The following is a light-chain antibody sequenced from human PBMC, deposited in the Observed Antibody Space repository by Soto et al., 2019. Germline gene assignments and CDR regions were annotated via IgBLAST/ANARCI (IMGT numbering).Light chain of an antibody. V-gene: IGKV1-39*01. CDR2: GAS. J-gene: IGKJ2*02. CDR1: QSISTY. CDR3: QQTYTSGT. Sequence: DIQMTQSPYSLSASVGDRVTITCRSSQSISTYLNWYQQKPGKVPQLLVYGASTLQGGVPLRFSGSGYETHFTLTISGLHPEDFATYYCQQTYTSGTFGQGTKLEI.